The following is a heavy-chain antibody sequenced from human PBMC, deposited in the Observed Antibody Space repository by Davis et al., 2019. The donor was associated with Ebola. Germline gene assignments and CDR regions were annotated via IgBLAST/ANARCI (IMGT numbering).Heavy chain of an antibody. CDR2: ISGSGGST. J-gene: IGHJ4*02. V-gene: IGHV3-23*01. CDR1: GFTFSSYA. Sequence: PGGSLRLSCAASGFTFSSYAMSWVRQAPGKGLEWVSAISGSGGSTYYADSVKGRFTISRDNSKNTLYLQMNSLRAEDTAVYYCARAIVVPASIRVGGPNYWGRGTLVTVSS. D-gene: IGHD2-2*01. CDR3: ARAIVVPASIRVGGPNY.